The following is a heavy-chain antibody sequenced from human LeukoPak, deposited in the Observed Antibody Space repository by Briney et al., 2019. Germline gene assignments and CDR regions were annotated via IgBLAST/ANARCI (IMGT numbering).Heavy chain of an antibody. D-gene: IGHD3-22*01. V-gene: IGHV4-38-2*02. CDR2: IYHSGST. J-gene: IGHJ3*02. Sequence: SETLSLTCTVSGYSISSGYYWGWIRQPPGKGLEWIGSIYHSGSTYYNPSLKSRVTISVDTSKNQSSLKLSSVTAADTAVYYCARATYYYDSSGYWALEFDFDIWGQGTMVTVSS. CDR1: GYSISSGYY. CDR3: ARATYYYDSSGYWALEFDFDI.